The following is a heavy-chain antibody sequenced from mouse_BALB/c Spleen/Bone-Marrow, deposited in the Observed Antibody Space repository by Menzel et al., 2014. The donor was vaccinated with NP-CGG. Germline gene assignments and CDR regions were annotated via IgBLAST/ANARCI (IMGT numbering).Heavy chain of an antibody. Sequence: EVQVVESGGGLVQPGGSLELSCAASGFDFSRYRMSWVRQAPGKGLEWIGEINPDSSTINYTPSLKDKFIISRDNAKNTLYLQMSKVRSEDTALYYCASLHYYGFFAYWGQGTLVTVSA. CDR2: INPDSSTI. CDR1: GFDFSRYR. J-gene: IGHJ3*01. D-gene: IGHD1-2*01. CDR3: ASLHYYGFFAY. V-gene: IGHV4-1*02.